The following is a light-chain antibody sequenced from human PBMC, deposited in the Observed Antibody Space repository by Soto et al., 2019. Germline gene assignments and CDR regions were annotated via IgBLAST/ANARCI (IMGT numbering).Light chain of an antibody. Sequence: QSALTQPASVSGSPGQSITISCTGTSSDVGSYNLVSWYKQYPDKAPKLIIYEGTKRPSGISNRFSGSKSGNTASLTISGLQAEDEAHYHCCSYAGGGLSLWVFGGGTKVTVL. CDR3: CSYAGGGLSLWV. J-gene: IGLJ3*02. CDR2: EGT. CDR1: SSDVGSYNL. V-gene: IGLV2-23*01.